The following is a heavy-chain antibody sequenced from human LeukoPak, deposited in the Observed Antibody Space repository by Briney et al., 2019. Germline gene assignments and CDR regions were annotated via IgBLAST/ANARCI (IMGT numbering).Heavy chain of an antibody. J-gene: IGHJ3*02. D-gene: IGHD6-13*01. CDR3: ARVASSWTIDDAFDI. Sequence: GGSLRLSCAASGFTFSSYEMNWVRQAPGKGLVWVSRINIDETNRRYADSVKGRFTISRDNARNTLYLQMDSLTPDDTAVYYCARVASSWTIDDAFDIWGQGTMVTVSS. V-gene: IGHV3-74*01. CDR1: GFTFSSYE. CDR2: INIDETNR.